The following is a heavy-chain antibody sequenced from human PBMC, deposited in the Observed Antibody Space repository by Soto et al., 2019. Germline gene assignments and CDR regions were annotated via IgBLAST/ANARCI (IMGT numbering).Heavy chain of an antibody. V-gene: IGHV4-39*01. CDR2: IFYSGST. J-gene: IGHJ4*02. CDR3: ASFVGLLWGGVSPAESWGSYYFDN. Sequence: ASETLSLTCTVSGGSISSSRHFWGWIRQPPGKGPEWIGSIFYSGSTYYNPSLKSRVTISVDTSKNQFSLKLTSVTAADTAVYYCASFVGLLWGGVSPAESWGSYYFDNWGQGTLVTVSS. CDR1: GGSISSSRHF. D-gene: IGHD2-8*01.